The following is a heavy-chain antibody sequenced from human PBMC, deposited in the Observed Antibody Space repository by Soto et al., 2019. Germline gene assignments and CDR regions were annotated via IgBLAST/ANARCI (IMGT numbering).Heavy chain of an antibody. V-gene: IGHV3-9*01. Sequence: PGGSLRLSCAASAFTFDDYAMHWVRQAPGKGLEWVSGISWNSGTIDYADSVKGRFTISRDNAKNSLYLQMNSLRAEDTAFYYCAKVPSRVTTRSPDGFDIWGEGTMVTVSS. CDR2: ISWNSGTI. CDR3: AKVPSRVTTRSPDGFDI. CDR1: AFTFDDYA. J-gene: IGHJ3*02. D-gene: IGHD1-1*01.